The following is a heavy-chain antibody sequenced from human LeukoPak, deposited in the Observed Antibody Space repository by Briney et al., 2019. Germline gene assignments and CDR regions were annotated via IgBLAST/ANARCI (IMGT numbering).Heavy chain of an antibody. CDR3: AKGTSYGDYLSH. D-gene: IGHD4-17*01. J-gene: IGHJ4*02. CDR2: IKQDGSEK. CDR1: GFTFSSYW. Sequence: GGSLRLSCAASGFTFSSYWMSWVRQAPGKGLEWVANIKQDGSEKYYVDSVKGRFTISRDNSKNALYLQMNSLRAEDTAVYYCAKGTSYGDYLSHWGQGTLVTVSS. V-gene: IGHV3-7*03.